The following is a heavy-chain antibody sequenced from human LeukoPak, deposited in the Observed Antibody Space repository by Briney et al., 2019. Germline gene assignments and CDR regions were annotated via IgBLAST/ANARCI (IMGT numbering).Heavy chain of an antibody. Sequence: GGSLRLSCAASGFTFSSYAMSWVRQAPGKGLEWVSTISGSGAYTYYADSVKGRFTISRDNAKNSLYLQMNSLRAEDTAVYYCARDAPNIVSYHTEFDYWGQGTLVTVSS. D-gene: IGHD5-12*01. CDR1: GFTFSSYA. CDR2: ISGSGAYT. V-gene: IGHV3-23*01. CDR3: ARDAPNIVSYHTEFDY. J-gene: IGHJ4*02.